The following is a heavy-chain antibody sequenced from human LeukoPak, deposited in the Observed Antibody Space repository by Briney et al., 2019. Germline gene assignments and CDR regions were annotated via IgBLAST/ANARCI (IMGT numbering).Heavy chain of an antibody. CDR1: GYTFTGYY. J-gene: IGHJ5*02. D-gene: IGHD6-19*01. CDR2: INPNSGGT. CDR3: ARVAQWLVNWFDP. V-gene: IGHV1-2*06. Sequence: ASVKVSCKASGYTFTGYYMHWVRRAPGQGLEWMGRINPNSGGTNYAQKFQGRVTMTRDTSISTAYMELSRLRSDDTAVYYCARVAQWLVNWFDPWGQGTLVTVSS.